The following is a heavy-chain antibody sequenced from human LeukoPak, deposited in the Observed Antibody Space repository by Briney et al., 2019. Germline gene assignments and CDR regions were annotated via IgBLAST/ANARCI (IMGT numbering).Heavy chain of an antibody. CDR3: AKSHHVTAIDY. CDR2: ISGSGGST. J-gene: IGHJ4*02. Sequence: GGSLRLSCAASGFTFSHYGMTWVRQAPGKGLEWVSAISGSGGSTYYAGSVKGRFTISRGNSKNTLYLQMNSLRADDTAVYYCAKSHHVTAIDYWGQGTLVTVSS. CDR1: GFTFSHYG. V-gene: IGHV3-23*01. D-gene: IGHD2-21*02.